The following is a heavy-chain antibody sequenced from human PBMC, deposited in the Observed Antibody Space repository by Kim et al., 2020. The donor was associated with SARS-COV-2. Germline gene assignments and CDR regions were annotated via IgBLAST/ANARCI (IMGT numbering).Heavy chain of an antibody. CDR3: AALNRAAVSDTNYYYYGMDV. CDR1: GFTLSNSA. CDR2: IVVGSGGT. J-gene: IGHJ6*02. D-gene: IGHD6-19*01. Sequence: SVKVSCKASGFTLSNSAMHWVRQARGQRLEWIGWIVVGSGGTRYSQKFLERVSITRDMSTSTGYMEVSGLRSEDTAVYYCAALNRAAVSDTNYYYYGMDVWGQGTTVTVSS. V-gene: IGHV1-58*02.